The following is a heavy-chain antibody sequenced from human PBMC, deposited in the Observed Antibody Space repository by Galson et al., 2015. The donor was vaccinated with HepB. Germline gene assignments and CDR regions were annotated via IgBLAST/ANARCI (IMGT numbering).Heavy chain of an antibody. CDR1: GDSVSSNSAA. J-gene: IGHJ3*02. Sequence: CAISGDSVSSNSAAWNWIRQSPSRGLEWLGRTYYRSKWYNDYAVSVKSRITINPDTSKNQFSLQLNSVTPEDTAVYYCAREVQLERQAGRDDAFDIWGQGTMVTVSS. V-gene: IGHV6-1*01. CDR2: TYYRSKWYN. D-gene: IGHD1-1*01. CDR3: AREVQLERQAGRDDAFDI.